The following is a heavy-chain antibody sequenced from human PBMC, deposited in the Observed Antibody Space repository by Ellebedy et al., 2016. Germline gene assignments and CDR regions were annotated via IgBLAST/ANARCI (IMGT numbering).Heavy chain of an antibody. CDR2: ITGSGGSA. Sequence: GGSLRLXCAASGLTFRNYGMSWVRQAPGKGLDWVAAITGSGGSAYYADSVKGRLTISRDNSHSTVYLQMSSLRAEDTAVYYCAKVGLRDTTSWGQGTLVTVSS. V-gene: IGHV3-23*01. CDR1: GLTFRNYG. D-gene: IGHD3-10*01. J-gene: IGHJ4*02. CDR3: AKVGLRDTTS.